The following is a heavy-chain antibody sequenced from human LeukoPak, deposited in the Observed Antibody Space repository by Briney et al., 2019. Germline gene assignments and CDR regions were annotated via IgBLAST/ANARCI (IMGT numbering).Heavy chain of an antibody. CDR3: AREAYNYYGMAV. Sequence: GGSLRLSCAASGFTFSSYSMNWVRQAPGKGLEWVSSISSSSYIYYADSVKGRFTISRDNAKNSLYLQMNSLRAEDTAVYYCAREAYNYYGMAVGGKGTTVTVS. J-gene: IGHJ6*04. CDR2: ISSSSYI. V-gene: IGHV3-21*01. CDR1: GFTFSSYS.